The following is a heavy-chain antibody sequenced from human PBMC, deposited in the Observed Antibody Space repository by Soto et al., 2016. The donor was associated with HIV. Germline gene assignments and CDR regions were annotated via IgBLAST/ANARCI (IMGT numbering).Heavy chain of an antibody. CDR1: GITFRSAW. Sequence: EVQLVESGGGMVKPGGSLRLSCTASGITFRSAWMSWVRQAPGKGLEWVGRIKTKTDGGTTDYSAPVKGRFTISRDDSKTTLYLQMNSLKTEDTAVYFCATPYGTGAFDVWGQGTMVTASS. V-gene: IGHV3-15*01. CDR3: ATPYGTGAFDV. J-gene: IGHJ3*01. D-gene: IGHD3-10*01. CDR2: IKTKTDGGTT.